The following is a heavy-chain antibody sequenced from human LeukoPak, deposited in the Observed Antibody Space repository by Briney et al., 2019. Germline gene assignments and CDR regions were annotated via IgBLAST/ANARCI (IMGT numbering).Heavy chain of an antibody. V-gene: IGHV4-4*02. CDR2: IYHSGST. Sequence: PSETLSLACAVSGGSISSSNWWSWVRQPPGKGLEWIGEIYHSGSTNYNPSLKSRVTISVDKSKNQFSLKLSSVTAADTAVYYCARNLWAFGGVIAPYYFDYWGQGTLVTVSS. CDR3: ARNLWAFGGVIAPYYFDY. J-gene: IGHJ4*02. CDR1: GGSISSSNW. D-gene: IGHD3-16*02.